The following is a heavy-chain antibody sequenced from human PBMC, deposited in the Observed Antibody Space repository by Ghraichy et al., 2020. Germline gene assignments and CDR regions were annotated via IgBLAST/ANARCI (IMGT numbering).Heavy chain of an antibody. V-gene: IGHV4-31*02. CDR2: IYYSGST. Sequence: SQTLSLTCTVSGGSISSGGYYWSWIRQHPGKGLEWIGYIYYSGSTYYNPSLKSRVTISVDTSKNQFSLKLSSVTAADTAVYYCASLNYYDFWSGRVDPWGQGTLVIVSS. CDR3: ASLNYYDFWSGRVDP. J-gene: IGHJ5*02. CDR1: GGSISSGGYY. D-gene: IGHD3-3*01.